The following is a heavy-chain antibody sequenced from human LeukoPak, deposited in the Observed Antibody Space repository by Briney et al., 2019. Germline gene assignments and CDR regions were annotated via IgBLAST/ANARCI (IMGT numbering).Heavy chain of an antibody. J-gene: IGHJ4*02. V-gene: IGHV3-7*03. D-gene: IGHD1-26*01. CDR2: INHNGNVN. CDR1: GFTFSSYW. CDR3: ARASGSYLAFDY. Sequence: GGSLRLSCAASGFTFSSYWMNWARQAPGKGLEWVASINHNGNVNYYVDSVKGRFTISRDNAKNSLYLQMNSLRAEDTAVYYCARASGSYLAFDYWGQGTLVTVSS.